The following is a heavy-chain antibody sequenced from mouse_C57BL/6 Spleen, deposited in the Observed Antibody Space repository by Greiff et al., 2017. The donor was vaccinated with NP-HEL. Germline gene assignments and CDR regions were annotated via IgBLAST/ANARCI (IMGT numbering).Heavy chain of an antibody. Sequence: EVKLVESGGGLVKPGGSLKLSCAASGFTFSDYGMHWVRQAPEKGLEWVAYISSGGDYIYYADTVKGRFTISRDNARNTLYLQMSSLKSEDTAMYYCTREWYYGSYDYGGQGTLVTVSA. CDR3: TREWYYGSYDY. J-gene: IGHJ3*01. CDR1: GFTFSDYG. V-gene: IGHV5-17*03. D-gene: IGHD1-1*01. CDR2: ISSGGDYI.